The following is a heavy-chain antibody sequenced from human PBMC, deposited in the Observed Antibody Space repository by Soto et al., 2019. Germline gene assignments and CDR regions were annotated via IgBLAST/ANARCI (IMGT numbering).Heavy chain of an antibody. Sequence: VGSLRLSCAASGFTFSSYAMSWVRQAPGKGLEWVSAISGSGGSTYYADSVKGRFTISRDNSKNTLYLQMNSLRAEDTAVYYCAKDQSSTATSYYFDCWGQGTLVTVSS. J-gene: IGHJ4*02. CDR2: ISGSGGST. CDR1: GFTFSSYA. D-gene: IGHD2-2*01. CDR3: AKDQSSTATSYYFDC. V-gene: IGHV3-23*01.